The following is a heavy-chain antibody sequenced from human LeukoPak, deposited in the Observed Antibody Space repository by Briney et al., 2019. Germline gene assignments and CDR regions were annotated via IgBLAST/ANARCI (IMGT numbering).Heavy chain of an antibody. CDR1: GFTFSSYA. Sequence: GGSLRLSCAASGFTFSSYAMSWVRQAPGKGLEWVSAISGSGGSTYYADSVKGRFTISRDNSKNTLYLQMNSLRAEDTAVYYCARDLGFDYDYGDSSLPDYWGQGTLVTVSS. D-gene: IGHD4-17*01. J-gene: IGHJ4*02. CDR3: ARDLGFDYDYGDSSLPDY. V-gene: IGHV3-23*01. CDR2: ISGSGGST.